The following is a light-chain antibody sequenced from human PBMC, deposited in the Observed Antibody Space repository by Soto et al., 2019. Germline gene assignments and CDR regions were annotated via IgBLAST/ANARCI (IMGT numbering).Light chain of an antibody. CDR2: DNT. V-gene: IGLV1-40*01. Sequence: QSVLTQPPSVSGAPGERVTISCTGSSSDIGAGYRVRWYQQVPGTAPKLLIYDNTNRPSGVSVRFSGSKSGTSASLAISGLQAEDEADYYCQSFDKYLSAVVFGGGTRHRP. J-gene: IGLJ2*01. CDR3: QSFDKYLSAVV. CDR1: SSDIGAGYR.